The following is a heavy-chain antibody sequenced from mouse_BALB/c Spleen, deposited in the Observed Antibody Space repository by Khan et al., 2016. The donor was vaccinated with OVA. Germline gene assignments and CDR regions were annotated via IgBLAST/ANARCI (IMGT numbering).Heavy chain of an antibody. Sequence: EVKLQELGPGLVKPSQSLSLTCTVTGYSITSDYAWNWIRQFPGNKLEWMGYISYSGSTSYNPSLKSRISITRDTSKNQFFLQLNSVTTEDTATYYGARSIMANWGQGTTLTVSS. CDR1: GYSITSDYA. V-gene: IGHV3-2*02. CDR2: ISYSGST. J-gene: IGHJ2*01. CDR3: ARSIMAN.